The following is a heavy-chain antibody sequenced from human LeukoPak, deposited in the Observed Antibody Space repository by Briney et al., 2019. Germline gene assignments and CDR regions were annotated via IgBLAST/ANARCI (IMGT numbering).Heavy chain of an antibody. D-gene: IGHD2-21*01. J-gene: IGHJ4*02. V-gene: IGHV1-2*02. CDR3: ARANYCGGDCYAFDY. Sequence: ASVKVSCKASGYTFTGYYMHWVRQAPGQGLEWMGWINPNSGGTNYAQKFQGRVTMTRDTSISTAYMELSRLRSDDTAVYYCARANYCGGDCYAFDYWGQGTLVTVSS. CDR1: GYTFTGYY. CDR2: INPNSGGT.